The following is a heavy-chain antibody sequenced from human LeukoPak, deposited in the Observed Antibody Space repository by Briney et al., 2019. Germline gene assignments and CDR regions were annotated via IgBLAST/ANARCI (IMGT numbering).Heavy chain of an antibody. Sequence: GGSLRLSCAASGFTFSNAWMSWVRQAPGKGLEWVGRIKSKTDGGTTDYAAPVKGRFTISRDDSKNTLYLQMNSLKTEDTAVYYCTTSDYGDYDLDYWGQGTLVTVSS. D-gene: IGHD4-17*01. CDR2: IKSKTDGGTT. V-gene: IGHV3-15*01. J-gene: IGHJ4*02. CDR3: TTSDYGDYDLDY. CDR1: GFTFSNAW.